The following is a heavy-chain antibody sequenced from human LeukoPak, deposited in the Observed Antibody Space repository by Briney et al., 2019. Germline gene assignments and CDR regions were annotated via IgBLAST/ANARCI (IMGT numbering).Heavy chain of an antibody. CDR3: ARGQYHLLSSAY. D-gene: IGHD2-2*01. V-gene: IGHV1-2*02. CDR1: GYTFTSYD. J-gene: IGHJ4*02. CDR2: INPNSGGT. Sequence: GASVKVSCKASGYTFTSYDINWVRQAPGQGLEWMGWINPNSGGTNYAQKFQGRVTMTRDTSISTAYMELSRLRSDDTAVYYCARGQYHLLSSAYWGQGTLVTVSS.